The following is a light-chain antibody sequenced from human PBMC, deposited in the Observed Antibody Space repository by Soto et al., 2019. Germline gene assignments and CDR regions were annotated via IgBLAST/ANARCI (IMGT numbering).Light chain of an antibody. Sequence: DIQMTQSPSSVSASVGDRVTITCRASQAIDTWLAWYQQKPGKAPKLLIYAASNLQTGVPSRFSGSGSGTDFTLTISSLQPEDFATYYCQQANSFPRTFGHGTKVEIK. CDR3: QQANSFPRT. CDR1: QAIDTW. V-gene: IGKV1D-12*01. CDR2: AAS. J-gene: IGKJ1*01.